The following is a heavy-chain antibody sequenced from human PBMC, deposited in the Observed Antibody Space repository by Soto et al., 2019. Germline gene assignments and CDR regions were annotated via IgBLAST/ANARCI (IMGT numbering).Heavy chain of an antibody. J-gene: IGHJ6*02. Sequence: GASVKVSCKASGYTFTDYYIHWVRQAPGQGRDWLGVINPRSSKTTYAQKFQGRFSMTRDTSTGTVFMELSSLRSEDAAVYYCARETIGTYSGMDVWGPGTTVTVSS. CDR1: GYTFTDYY. V-gene: IGHV1-46*03. D-gene: IGHD2-21*01. CDR3: ARETIGTYSGMDV. CDR2: INPRSSKT.